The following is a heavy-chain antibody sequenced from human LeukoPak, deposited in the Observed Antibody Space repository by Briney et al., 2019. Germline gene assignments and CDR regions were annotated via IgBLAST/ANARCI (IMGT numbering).Heavy chain of an antibody. D-gene: IGHD3-22*01. Sequence: GSLRLSCAASGFIFSDYYMTWIRQAPGKGLEWVSYIGRGGDDIKYADSVKGRFTVSRDNSKNSLYLQMNSLKVEDTAVYYCSRDPRLLDFWGQGTLVTVSS. CDR3: SRDPRLLDF. CDR2: IGRGGDDI. CDR1: GFIFSDYY. V-gene: IGHV3-11*01. J-gene: IGHJ4*02.